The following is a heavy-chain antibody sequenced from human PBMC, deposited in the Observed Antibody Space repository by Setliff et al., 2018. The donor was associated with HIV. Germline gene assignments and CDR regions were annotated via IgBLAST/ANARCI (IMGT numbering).Heavy chain of an antibody. D-gene: IGHD6-13*01. CDR1: GVTFTTYS. V-gene: IGHV1-69*06. J-gene: IGHJ3*01. CDR3: AREVASYSGRFDAFDV. Sequence: SVKVSCKTSGVTFTTYSITWVRQAPGQGLEWMGGIIPIIRSAKYAQKFQGRVTITADNSTSTACMELSNLRSEDTAVYYCAREVASYSGRFDAFDVWGQGTTVTVSS. CDR2: IIPIIRSA.